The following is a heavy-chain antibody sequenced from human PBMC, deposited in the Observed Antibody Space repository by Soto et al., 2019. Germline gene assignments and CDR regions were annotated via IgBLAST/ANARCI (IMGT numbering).Heavy chain of an antibody. Sequence: QVQLVESGGGVVQPGRSLRLSCAASGFTFSSYGMHWVRQAPGKGLEWVAVISYDGSNKYYADSVKGRFTISRDNSKNTLYLQMNSLRAEDTAVYYCAKALDSNPPRGLEYWGQGTLGTGSS. V-gene: IGHV3-30*18. CDR2: ISYDGSNK. J-gene: IGHJ4*02. CDR1: GFTFSSYG. CDR3: AKALDSNPPRGLEY. D-gene: IGHD3-22*01.